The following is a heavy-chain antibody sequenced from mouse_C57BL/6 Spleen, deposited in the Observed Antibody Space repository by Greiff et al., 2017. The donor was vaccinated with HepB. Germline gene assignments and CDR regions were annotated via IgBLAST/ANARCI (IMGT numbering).Heavy chain of an antibody. V-gene: IGHV1-54*01. J-gene: IGHJ2*01. D-gene: IGHD3-3*01. CDR3: AREGLPYFDY. CDR1: GYAFTNYL. CDR2: INPGSGGT. Sequence: VQLQQSGAELVRPGTSVKVSCKASGYAFTNYLIEWVKQRPGQGLEWIGVINPGSGGTNYNEKFKGKATLTADNSSSTAYMQLSSLTSEDSAVYFCAREGLPYFDYWGQGTTLTVSS.